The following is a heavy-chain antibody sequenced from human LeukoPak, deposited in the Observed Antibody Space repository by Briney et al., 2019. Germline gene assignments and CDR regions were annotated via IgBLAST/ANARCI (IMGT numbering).Heavy chain of an antibody. CDR2: IWSDGSNK. CDR3: AKDAKRGFDYSNSLEY. D-gene: IGHD4-11*01. V-gene: IGHV3-33*06. Sequence: PGRSLRLSCAASGFTFSHYGMHWVRQAPGRGLEWVAVIWSDGSNKFYADSVKGRFTISRDNSQNTVDLHMNILRAEDTAVYYCAKDAKRGFDYSNSLEYWGQGTLVTVSS. CDR1: GFTFSHYG. J-gene: IGHJ4*02.